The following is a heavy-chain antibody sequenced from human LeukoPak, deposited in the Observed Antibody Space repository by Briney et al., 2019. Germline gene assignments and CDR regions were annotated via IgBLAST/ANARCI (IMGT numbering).Heavy chain of an antibody. CDR1: GFSYSNSA. J-gene: IGHJ4*02. D-gene: IGHD6-19*01. CDR3: AEERDRAGYFRY. Sequence: GGSLRLSCAASGFSYSNSAMHWVRQAPGKGLEWVTFISYDGSSQYYADAAKGRFAISRDNSRNTLYLEMRSLGLQDTAVYYCAEERDRAGYFRYWGQGTLVTVSS. CDR2: ISYDGSSQ. V-gene: IGHV3-30-3*02.